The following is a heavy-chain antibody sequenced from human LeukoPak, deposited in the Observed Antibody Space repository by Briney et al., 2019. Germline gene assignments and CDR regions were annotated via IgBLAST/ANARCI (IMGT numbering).Heavy chain of an antibody. D-gene: IGHD5-12*01. V-gene: IGHV3-30*18. J-gene: IGHJ4*02. Sequence: PGRSLRLSCAAPGFTFSSYGTHWVRQAPGKGLEWVAVISYDGSNKYYADSVKGRFTLSRDNSKNTLYLQMNSLRAEDTAVYYCANGIVATTGFDYWGQGTLVTVSS. CDR2: ISYDGSNK. CDR1: GFTFSSYG. CDR3: ANGIVATTGFDY.